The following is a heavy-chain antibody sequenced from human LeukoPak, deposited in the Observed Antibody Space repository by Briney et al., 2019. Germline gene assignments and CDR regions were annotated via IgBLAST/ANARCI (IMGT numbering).Heavy chain of an antibody. CDR3: ARHYYDSSGYYGDYFDY. D-gene: IGHD3-22*01. J-gene: IGHJ4*02. CDR2: ISSSSSYI. V-gene: IGHV3-21*01. CDR1: GFTFSSYS. Sequence: GGSLRLSCAASGFTFSSYSMNWVRQAPGKGLEWVSSISSSSSYIYYADSVKGRFTISRDNAKNSLYLQMNSLRAEDTAVYYCARHYYDSSGYYGDYFDYWGQGTLVTVSS.